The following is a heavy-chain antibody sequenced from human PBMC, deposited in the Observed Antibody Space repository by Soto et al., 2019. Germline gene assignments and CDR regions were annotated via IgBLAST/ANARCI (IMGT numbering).Heavy chain of an antibody. CDR1: GFTFSSYA. D-gene: IGHD3-10*01. CDR3: AKDLFRGATGYYYGMDV. V-gene: IGHV3-23*01. J-gene: IGHJ6*02. Sequence: PGGSLRLSCAASGFTFSSYAMSWVRQAPGKGLEWVSAISGSGGSTYYADSVKGRFTISRDNSKNTLYLQMNSLRAEDTAVYYCAKDLFRGATGYYYGMDVWGQGTTVTVSS. CDR2: ISGSGGST.